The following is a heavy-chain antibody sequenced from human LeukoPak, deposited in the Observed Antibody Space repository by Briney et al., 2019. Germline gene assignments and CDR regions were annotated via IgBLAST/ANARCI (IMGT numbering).Heavy chain of an antibody. Sequence: SETLSLTCTVSGGSISSGSYYWSWIRQPAGKGLEWLGRVYTSGSTNYNPSLKSRVTISVDTSKNQFSLKLSSVTAADTAVYYCARDLQSGYSYGYYYWGQGTLVTVSS. CDR2: VYTSGST. J-gene: IGHJ4*02. V-gene: IGHV4-61*02. CDR3: ARDLQSGYSYGYYY. D-gene: IGHD5-18*01. CDR1: GGSISSGSYY.